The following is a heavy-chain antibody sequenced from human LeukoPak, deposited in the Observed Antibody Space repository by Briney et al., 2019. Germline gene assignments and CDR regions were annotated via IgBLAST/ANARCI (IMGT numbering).Heavy chain of an antibody. V-gene: IGHV3-21*01. CDR2: ITSGSSYI. CDR3: XXXXXXXXXXXXYYYFMDV. Sequence: SXXXXXXXNMNWVRQAPGKGLXXVSSITSGSSYIYYADSVKXRFTISRDXAKNSLYLQMNSLRAEDTAVYYCXXXXXXXXXXXXYYYFMDVWGKGTTVTISS. CDR1: XXXXXXXN. J-gene: IGHJ6*03.